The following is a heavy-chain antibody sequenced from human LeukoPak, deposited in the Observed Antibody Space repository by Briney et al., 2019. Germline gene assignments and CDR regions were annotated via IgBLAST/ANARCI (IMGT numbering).Heavy chain of an antibody. V-gene: IGHV5-51*01. D-gene: IGHD5-18*01. J-gene: IGHJ3*02. CDR1: GYSFTSYW. CDR2: IYPGDSDT. Sequence: GESLKISCKGSGYSFTSYWIGWVRQMPGKGLEWMGLIYPGDSDTKYSPSFQGQVTISADKSISTAYLQWSSLKASDTAMYYCALPVDTALEGLDAFDNWGQGTMVTVSS. CDR3: ALPVDTALEGLDAFDN.